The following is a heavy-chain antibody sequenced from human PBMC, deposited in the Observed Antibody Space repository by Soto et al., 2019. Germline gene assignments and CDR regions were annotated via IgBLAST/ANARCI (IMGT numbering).Heavy chain of an antibody. J-gene: IGHJ6*02. D-gene: IGHD3-9*01. Sequence: PSETLSLTCTVSGGSISSGGYYWSWIRRHPRKGLEWIGYIYYSGSTYYNPSLKSRVTISVDTSKNQFSLKLSSVTAADTAVYYCGGGRDDDDKAVDVWGQGTTVTVSS. CDR1: GGSISSGGYY. CDR3: GGGRDDDDKAVDV. CDR2: IYYSGST. V-gene: IGHV4-31*03.